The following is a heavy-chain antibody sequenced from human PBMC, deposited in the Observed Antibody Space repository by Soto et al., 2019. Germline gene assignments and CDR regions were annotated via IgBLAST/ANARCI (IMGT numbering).Heavy chain of an antibody. V-gene: IGHV1-3*01. CDR2: VNAGNGNT. Sequence: ASVKVSCKASGFTFTSYAMHWVRQAPGQRLEWMGWVNAGNGNTKYSQKFQGRVTITRDTSASTAYMELSILRSEDTAVYYCARDHDFWSGYYIYYFDYWGQGTLVTVSS. CDR3: ARDHDFWSGYYIYYFDY. CDR1: GFTFTSYA. D-gene: IGHD3-3*01. J-gene: IGHJ4*02.